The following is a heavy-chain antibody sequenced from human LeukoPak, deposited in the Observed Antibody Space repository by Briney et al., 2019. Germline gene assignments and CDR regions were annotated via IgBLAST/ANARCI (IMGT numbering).Heavy chain of an antibody. Sequence: SETLSLTCAFYGGSFSGYYWSWIRQPPGKGLEWIGEINHSGSTNYNPSPKSRVTISVDTSKNQFSLKLSSVTAADTAVYYCARGQLLAAAGGFDYWGQGTLVTVSS. CDR3: ARGQLLAAAGGFDY. CDR2: INHSGST. V-gene: IGHV4-34*01. J-gene: IGHJ4*02. CDR1: GGSFSGYY. D-gene: IGHD6-13*01.